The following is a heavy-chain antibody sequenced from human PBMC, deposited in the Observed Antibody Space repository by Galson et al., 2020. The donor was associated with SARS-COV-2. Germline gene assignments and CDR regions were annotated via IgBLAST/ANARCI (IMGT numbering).Heavy chain of an antibody. D-gene: IGHD3-16*02. Sequence: GASLRLSCAASGFTFSSYGMHWVRQAPGKGLEWVAVISYDGSNKYYADSVKGRFTISRDNSKNTLYLQMNSLRAEDTAVYYCAKGDIMITFGGVIVATDAFDIWGQVTMVTVSS. CDR3: AKGDIMITFGGVIVATDAFDI. CDR2: ISYDGSNK. CDR1: GFTFSSYG. J-gene: IGHJ3*02. V-gene: IGHV3-30*18.